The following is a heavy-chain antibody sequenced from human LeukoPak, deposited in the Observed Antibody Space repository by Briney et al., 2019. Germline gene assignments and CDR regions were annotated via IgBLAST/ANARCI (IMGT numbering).Heavy chain of an antibody. CDR3: AKDSVADTQHYFDY. CDR1: GFTFSSYA. Sequence: PGGSLRLSCAASGFTFSSYAMHWVRQAPGKGLEWVAVISYDGSNKYYADSVKGRFTISRDNSKNTLYLQMNSLRAEDTAVYYCAKDSVADTQHYFDYWGQGTLVTVSS. V-gene: IGHV3-30*04. D-gene: IGHD6-19*01. J-gene: IGHJ4*02. CDR2: ISYDGSNK.